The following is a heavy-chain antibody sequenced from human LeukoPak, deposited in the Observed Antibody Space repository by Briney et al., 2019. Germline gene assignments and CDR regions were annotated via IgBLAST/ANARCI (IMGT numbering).Heavy chain of an antibody. V-gene: IGHV4-34*01. CDR3: ARSSGWRY. J-gene: IGHJ4*02. Sequence: SETLSLTCAVYGGSFSGYYWSWIRQPPGKGLEWIGEINHSGSTNYNPSLKSRVTISVDTSKNQFSLKLSSVTAADTAVYYCARSSGWRYWGQGTLVTVSS. CDR2: INHSGST. CDR1: GGSFSGYY. D-gene: IGHD6-19*01.